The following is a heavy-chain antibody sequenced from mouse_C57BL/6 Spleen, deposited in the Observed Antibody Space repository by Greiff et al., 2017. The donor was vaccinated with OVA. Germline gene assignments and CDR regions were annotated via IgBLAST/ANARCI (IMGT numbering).Heavy chain of an antibody. D-gene: IGHD2-4*01. CDR3: ARSRIYYDYPYYAMDY. CDR2: INPSNGGT. CDR1: GYTFTSYW. V-gene: IGHV1-53*01. Sequence: VQLQQPGTELVKPGASVKLSCKASGYTFTSYWMHWVKQRPGQGLEWIGNINPSNGGTNYNEKFKSKATLTVDKSSSTAYMQLSSLTSEDSAVYYCARSRIYYDYPYYAMDYWGQGTSVTVSS. J-gene: IGHJ4*01.